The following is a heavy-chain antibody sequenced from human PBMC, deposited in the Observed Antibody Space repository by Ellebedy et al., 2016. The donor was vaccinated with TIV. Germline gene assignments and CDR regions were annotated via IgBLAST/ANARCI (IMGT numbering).Heavy chain of an antibody. J-gene: IGHJ4*02. CDR2: INPNSGDT. Sequence: ASVKVSXXASGYTFTDYYIHWVRQAPGQGLEWMGWINPNSGDTNYAQKFQGRVTMTRDTSISTAYMELSRLRSDDTAVYFCARDGILLRYFDWLNRLDCWGQGTLVTVSS. CDR3: ARDGILLRYFDWLNRLDC. CDR1: GYTFTDYY. D-gene: IGHD3-9*01. V-gene: IGHV1-2*02.